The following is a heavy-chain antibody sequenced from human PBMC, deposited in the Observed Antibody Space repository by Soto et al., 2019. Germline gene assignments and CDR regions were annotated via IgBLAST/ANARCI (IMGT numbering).Heavy chain of an antibody. V-gene: IGHV1-69*06. CDR2: IIPIFGTA. J-gene: IGHJ6*02. CDR1: GGTFSSYA. Sequence: QVQLVQSGAEVKKPGSSVKVSCQASGGTFSSYAISWVRQAPGQGLEWMGGIIPIFGTANYAQKFQGRVTITAEKSTSTAYMELSSLRSEDTAVYYCARGTIFGVVITTRYYGMDVWGQGTTVTVSS. D-gene: IGHD3-3*01. CDR3: ARGTIFGVVITTRYYGMDV.